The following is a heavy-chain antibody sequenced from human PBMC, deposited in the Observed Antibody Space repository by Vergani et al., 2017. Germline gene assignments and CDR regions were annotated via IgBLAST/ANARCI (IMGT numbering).Heavy chain of an antibody. D-gene: IGHD1-26*01. Sequence: EVQLVESGGDLAQPGGSLTLSCVAYGLVFSDYTMSWVRQAPGRGLEWVSIISGSATGGVTYVADSVKGRFTIFRDNSKNTLYLKMNSLRAEDTAVYYSAKRSSGRIVGPLYYFDSWGQGTLVTVSS. CDR1: GLVFSDYT. J-gene: IGHJ4*02. CDR2: ISGSATGGVT. CDR3: AKRSSGRIVGPLYYFDS. V-gene: IGHV3-23*04.